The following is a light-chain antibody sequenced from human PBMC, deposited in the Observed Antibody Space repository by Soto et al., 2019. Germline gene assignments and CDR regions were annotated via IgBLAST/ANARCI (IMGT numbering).Light chain of an antibody. J-gene: IGLJ2*01. V-gene: IGLV4-69*01. CDR2: LNSDGSH. CDR3: QTWGTAIPVL. Sequence: QSVLTQSPSASASLGASVKLTCTLSSGHSSYAIAWHQQHPEKGPRYLMKLNSDGSHYKGDGIPDRFSGSSSGAERYLTISSLQSEDEADYYCQTWGTAIPVLFGGGTKLTVL. CDR1: SGHSSYA.